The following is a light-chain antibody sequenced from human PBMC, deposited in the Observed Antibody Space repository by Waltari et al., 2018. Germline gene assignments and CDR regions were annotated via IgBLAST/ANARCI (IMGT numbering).Light chain of an antibody. Sequence: ETVMTQSPTTLSLSPGERATLSCRASQSVSTNLAWYQQRPGQAPRLLIYGASIRDHGVPARFSCRGAETEVTLTISSLQSEDFAVYYCQQYNNWPPYIFGQGSQLEI. CDR1: QSVSTN. V-gene: IGKV3-15*01. CDR2: GAS. J-gene: IGKJ2*01. CDR3: QQYNNWPPYI.